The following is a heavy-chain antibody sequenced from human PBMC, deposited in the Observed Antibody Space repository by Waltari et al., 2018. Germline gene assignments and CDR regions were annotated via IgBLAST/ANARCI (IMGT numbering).Heavy chain of an antibody. CDR1: GGSIRSYY. V-gene: IGHV4-59*01. J-gene: IGHJ6*02. Sequence: QVQLQESGPGLVKSSETLSLTCTVSGGSIRSYYWSWIRQPPGKGLEWIGYIYYSGSTNYNPSLKSRVTISVDTSKNQFSLKLSSVTAADTAVYYCARSYDFWSGFNYYYYYGMDVWGQGTTVTVSS. CDR3: ARSYDFWSGFNYYYYYGMDV. D-gene: IGHD3-3*01. CDR2: IYYSGST.